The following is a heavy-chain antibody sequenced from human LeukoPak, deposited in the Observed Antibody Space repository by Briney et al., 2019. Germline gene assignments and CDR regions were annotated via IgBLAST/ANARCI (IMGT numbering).Heavy chain of an antibody. CDR2: MYYSGNS. CDR3: ASYSNSWYYFDY. D-gene: IGHD6-13*01. Sequence: SETLSLTCTVSGGSITSYYWSWIRQPPGKGLEWIGYMYYSGNSYYNPSLKSRVTISVDTSKNQFSLRLSSMTAADTAVYYCASYSNSWYYFDYWGQGTLVTVSS. J-gene: IGHJ4*02. V-gene: IGHV4-59*01. CDR1: GGSITSYY.